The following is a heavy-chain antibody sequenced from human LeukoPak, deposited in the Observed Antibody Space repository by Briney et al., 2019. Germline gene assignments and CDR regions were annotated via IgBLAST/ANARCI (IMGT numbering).Heavy chain of an antibody. Sequence: SETLSLTCTVSGGSITSRSNYWGWIRQPPGKGLEWIGSINYSGSTYYNPSLKSRVTISVDTSKNQFSLKLISVTAADTAVYYCARRVVRGVITRSRGNFDYWGQGTLVTVSS. V-gene: IGHV4-39*07. CDR1: GGSITSRSNY. CDR3: ARRVVRGVITRSRGNFDY. CDR2: INYSGST. D-gene: IGHD3-10*01. J-gene: IGHJ4*02.